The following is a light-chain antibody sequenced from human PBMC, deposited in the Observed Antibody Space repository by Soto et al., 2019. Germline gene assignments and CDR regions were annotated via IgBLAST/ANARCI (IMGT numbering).Light chain of an antibody. J-gene: IGKJ1*01. Sequence: EIVLTHFPGTLSLSPGERATLSCRASQSVSNNYLAWYQQKPGRAPRLVIFGASNRATGIPDRFSASGSGTEFTLTISRLEPEDVAVYYCQQYATSPLTFGHGTKVEI. V-gene: IGKV3-20*01. CDR1: QSVSNNY. CDR3: QQYATSPLT. CDR2: GAS.